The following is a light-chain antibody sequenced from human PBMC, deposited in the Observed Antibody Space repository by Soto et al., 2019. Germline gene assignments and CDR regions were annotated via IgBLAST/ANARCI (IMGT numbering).Light chain of an antibody. CDR3: QQVSGYPLN. V-gene: IGKV1-9*01. Sequence: GDRVAVTCRASQGINSHLAWYQQGPGKAPKLLIYAASTLQSGVPSRFSGSASGTEFTLTISSLQPEDFATYYCQQVSGYPLNFGQGTKVDIK. CDR2: AAS. J-gene: IGKJ1*01. CDR1: QGINSH.